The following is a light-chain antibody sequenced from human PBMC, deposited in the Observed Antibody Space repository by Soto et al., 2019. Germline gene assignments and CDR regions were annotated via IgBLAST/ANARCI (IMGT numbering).Light chain of an antibody. CDR1: QSVSRSY. CDR2: GAS. V-gene: IGKV3-20*01. CDR3: QQYGSSPLT. J-gene: IGKJ4*01. Sequence: EIVLTQSPGTLSLSPGERATLSCRASQSVSRSYLAWYQQKPGQAPRLLIYGASSRATGIPDRFSGSRSGIDFTLTISRLEPEDFAVYYCQQYGSSPLTFGGGTKVDIK.